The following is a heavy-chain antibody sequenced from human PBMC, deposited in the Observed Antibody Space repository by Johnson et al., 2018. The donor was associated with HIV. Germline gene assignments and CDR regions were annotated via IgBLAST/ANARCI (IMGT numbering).Heavy chain of an antibody. CDR2: INSDGSTT. CDR1: GFTFSSYW. J-gene: IGHJ3*02. V-gene: IGHV3-74*01. Sequence: VQLVESGGGLVQPGGSLRLSCAASGFTFSSYWMHWVRQAPGKGLVWVSRINSDGSTTSYADSVKGRFTISRDNAKNTLYLQMNSLRAEDTALYYCAKDPSKGYNFWSGSPDAFDIWGQGTMVTVSS. CDR3: AKDPSKGYNFWSGSPDAFDI. D-gene: IGHD3-3*01.